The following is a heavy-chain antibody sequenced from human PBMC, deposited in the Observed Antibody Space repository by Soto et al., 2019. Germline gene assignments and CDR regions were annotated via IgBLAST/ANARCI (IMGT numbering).Heavy chain of an antibody. J-gene: IGHJ4*02. D-gene: IGHD2-21*02. CDR1: GFTFNTYG. Sequence: GGSPRLSCAASGFTFNTYGMTWVRQAPGKGLEWVSTVSGSGGGTYYADSVKGRFTISRVNSKNTMYLQMSNLRAEDTAVYFCARIGPYCGGDCYPDFDFWGLGTPVTVSS. V-gene: IGHV3-23*01. CDR2: VSGSGGGT. CDR3: ARIGPYCGGDCYPDFDF.